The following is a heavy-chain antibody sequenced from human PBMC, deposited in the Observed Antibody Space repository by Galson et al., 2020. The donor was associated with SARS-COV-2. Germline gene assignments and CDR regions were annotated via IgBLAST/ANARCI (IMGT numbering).Heavy chain of an antibody. D-gene: IGHD4-17*01. CDR2: IWFDGSNK. Sequence: TGGSLRLSCAASGFTFSSYAMNWVRQAPGKGLEWVATIWFDGSNKFYADSVNGRFSISRDNSKNTLYLQMNSLRADDTALYYCARAQGGYGDQYFGYWGQGALVTVSS. CDR1: GFTFSSYA. CDR3: ARAQGGYGDQYFGY. V-gene: IGHV3-33*01. J-gene: IGHJ4*02.